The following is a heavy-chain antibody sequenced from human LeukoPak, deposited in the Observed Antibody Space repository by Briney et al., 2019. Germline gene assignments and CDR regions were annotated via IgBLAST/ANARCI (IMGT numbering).Heavy chain of an antibody. D-gene: IGHD3-22*01. CDR2: INPNTGGT. Sequence: ASVKVSCKASGYTLTSYGISWVRQAPGQGLEWMGWINPNTGGTHYAQKLQGRVTMTTDTSTSTVYMELRSLRSDDTAVYYCARGSPPRRNYDSRGYYSYYFDYWGQGTLVTVSS. CDR3: ARGSPPRRNYDSRGYYSYYFDY. CDR1: GYTLTSYG. V-gene: IGHV1-18*01. J-gene: IGHJ4*02.